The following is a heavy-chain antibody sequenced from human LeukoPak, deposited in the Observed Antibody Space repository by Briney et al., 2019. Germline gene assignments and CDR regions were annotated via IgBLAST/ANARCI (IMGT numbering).Heavy chain of an antibody. CDR1: GFTFSSYE. D-gene: IGHD3-9*01. V-gene: IGHV3-23*03. J-gene: IGHJ3*02. CDR3: AKGRWGLTINNFDI. Sequence: GGSLRLSCAASGFTFSSYEMNWVRQAPGKGLEWVSVSTHYADSFKGRFTISRDSSKNTLYLQMNSLRGEDTAVYYCAKGRWGLTINNFDIWGQGTMVTVSS. CDR2: ST.